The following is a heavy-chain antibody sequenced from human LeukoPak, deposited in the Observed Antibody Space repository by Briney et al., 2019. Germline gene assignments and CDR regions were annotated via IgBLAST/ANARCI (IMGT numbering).Heavy chain of an antibody. V-gene: IGHV4-4*07. Sequence: SETLSLTCDVSGGPISSFYWNWIRQPVGKGLEWIGRIYSSGSSNYNPSLKSRVTMSVDMSKNQFSLKLSSVTAADTAVYYCARALLVTTSGYFYYYMDVWGKGTTVSVSS. CDR1: GGPISSFY. CDR3: ARALLVTTSGYFYYYMDV. D-gene: IGHD2-8*02. J-gene: IGHJ6*03. CDR2: IYSSGSS.